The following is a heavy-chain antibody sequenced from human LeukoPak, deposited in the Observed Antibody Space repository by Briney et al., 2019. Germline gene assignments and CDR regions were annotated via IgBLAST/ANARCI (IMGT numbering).Heavy chain of an antibody. D-gene: IGHD5-18*01. CDR2: ISGSSSYI. Sequence: GGSLRLSCAASGFTFSTDTINWVRQAPGKGLEWVSSISGSSSYIYYADSVKGRFTISRDNAKNSLYLQMNSLRAEDTALYYCARDPGYSYGQGWFDPWGQGTLVTVSS. CDR1: GFTFSTDT. J-gene: IGHJ5*02. CDR3: ARDPGYSYGQGWFDP. V-gene: IGHV3-21*01.